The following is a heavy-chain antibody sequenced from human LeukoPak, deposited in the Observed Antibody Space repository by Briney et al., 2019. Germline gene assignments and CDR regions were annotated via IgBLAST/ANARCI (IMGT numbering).Heavy chain of an antibody. CDR1: GFTFSSYA. D-gene: IGHD2-2*02. V-gene: IGHV3-23*01. CDR2: ISGSGGST. CDR3: ARVRGLGYCSSTSCYTAHPIDY. J-gene: IGHJ4*02. Sequence: GGSLRLSCAASGFTFSSYAMSWVRQAPGKGLEWVSAISGSGGSTYYADSVKGRFTISRDNSKNTLYLQMNSLRAEDTAVYYCARVRGLGYCSSTSCYTAHPIDYWGQGTLVTVSS.